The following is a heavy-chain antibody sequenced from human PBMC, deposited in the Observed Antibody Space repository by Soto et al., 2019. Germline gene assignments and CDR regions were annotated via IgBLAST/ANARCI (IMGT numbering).Heavy chain of an antibody. Sequence: SETLSLTCTVSGGSINNHYWSWIRQPPGQGLEWIGYIYYSGSTNYNPSLKSRVTMSVDTSKNQFSLKLSSLTAADTAIYYCARHSSVVVAATPVSAFDPWGQGTLVTVSS. V-gene: IGHV4-59*11. CDR3: ARHSSVVVAATPVSAFDP. CDR2: IYYSGST. CDR1: GGSINNHY. D-gene: IGHD2-15*01. J-gene: IGHJ5*02.